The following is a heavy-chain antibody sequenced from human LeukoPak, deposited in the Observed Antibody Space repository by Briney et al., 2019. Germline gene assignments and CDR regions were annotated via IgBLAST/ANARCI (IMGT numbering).Heavy chain of an antibody. V-gene: IGHV4-39*07. J-gene: IGHJ6*03. CDR1: GGSISSSSYY. CDR3: AREGNGYIHLAKTPLDYMDV. Sequence: PSETLSLTCTVSGGSISSSSYYWGWIRQPPGKGLEWIGSIYYSGSTNYNPSLKSRVTISVDTSKNQFSLKLSSVTAADTAVYYCAREGNGYIHLAKTPLDYMDVWGKGTTVTVSS. CDR2: IYYSGST. D-gene: IGHD5-18*01.